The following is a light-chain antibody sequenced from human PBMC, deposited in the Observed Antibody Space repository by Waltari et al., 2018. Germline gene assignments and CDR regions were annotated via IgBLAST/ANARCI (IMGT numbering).Light chain of an antibody. V-gene: IGLV2-14*03. CDR3: SSYTSISTWV. CDR1: SSYIIIDNH. Sequence: QSALTQPASVSGSPGQSITISCTATSSYIIIDNHCSWYQQHPGKAPKVMIYDVNNRPSGVSDRFSGSRSGNTASLTVSGLQAEDEADYYCSSYTSISTWVFGGGTKLTVV. J-gene: IGLJ3*02. CDR2: DVN.